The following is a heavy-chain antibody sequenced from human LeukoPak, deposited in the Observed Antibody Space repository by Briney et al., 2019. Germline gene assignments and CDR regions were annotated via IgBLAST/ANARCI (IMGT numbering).Heavy chain of an antibody. J-gene: IGHJ4*02. CDR2: ISGSGDST. CDR1: GFTFSSHA. Sequence: GGSLRLSCAASGFTFSSHAMSWVRQAPGKGLEWVSTISGSGDSTNYADSVKGRVTISRDNSNNTLYLQMSSLKADDTAMYYCAKLIVGARSLFDFRGQGILVTVSS. V-gene: IGHV3-23*01. CDR3: AKLIVGARSLFDF. D-gene: IGHD1-26*01.